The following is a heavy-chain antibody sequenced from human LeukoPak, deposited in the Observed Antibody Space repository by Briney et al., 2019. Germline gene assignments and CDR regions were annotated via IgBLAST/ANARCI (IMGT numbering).Heavy chain of an antibody. V-gene: IGHV4-4*07. CDR1: GGSISSYY. CDR2: IYTSGST. Sequence: PSESLSLTCTVSGGSISSYYWSWIRQPAGKGLEWIGRIYTSGSTYYNPSLKSRVTISVDTSKNQFSLKLSSVTAADTAVYYCARVSYYGSGSYYKGSYYYYMDVWGKGTTVTISS. D-gene: IGHD3-10*01. CDR3: ARVSYYGSGSYYKGSYYYYMDV. J-gene: IGHJ6*03.